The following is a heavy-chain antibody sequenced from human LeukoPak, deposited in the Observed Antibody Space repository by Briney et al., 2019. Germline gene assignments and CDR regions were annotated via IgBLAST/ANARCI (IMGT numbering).Heavy chain of an antibody. J-gene: IGHJ4*02. CDR2: IYSGGST. V-gene: IGHV3-66*01. CDR1: GFTVSSNY. CDR3: ARFLYGDPFYY. D-gene: IGHD4-17*01. Sequence: GGSLRLSCAASGFTVSSNYMSWVRQAPGKGLEWVSVIYSGGSTYYADSVKGRFTISRDNSENTLYLQMNSLRAEDTAVYYCARFLYGDPFYYWGQGTLVTVSS.